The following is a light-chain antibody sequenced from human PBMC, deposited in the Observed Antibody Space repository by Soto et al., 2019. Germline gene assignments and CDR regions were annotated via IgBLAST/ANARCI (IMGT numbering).Light chain of an antibody. J-gene: IGLJ2*01. Sequence: QSALTQPASVSGSPGQSITISCTGTSSDIGGYNYVSWYQHHPGKAPKLLIYGVSNRPSTISNRFSGSKSGSTASLTISGLQAEDEADYYCSSYTSSDTVIFAGGTKLTVL. CDR2: GVS. V-gene: IGLV2-14*01. CDR3: SSYTSSDTVI. CDR1: SSDIGGYNY.